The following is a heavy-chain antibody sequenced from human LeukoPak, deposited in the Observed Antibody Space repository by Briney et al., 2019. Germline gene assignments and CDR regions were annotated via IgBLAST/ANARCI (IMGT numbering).Heavy chain of an antibody. CDR2: IKQDGSEK. J-gene: IGHJ5*02. CDR3: ARDLDSSSWWNWFDP. V-gene: IGHV3-7*01. Sequence: GGSLRLSCAASGFTFSTYWMSWVRQAPGKGLEWVANIKQDGSEKKYVDSVKGRFTISRDNAKISLYLQMNSLRAEDTAMYYCARDLDSSSWWNWFDPWGQGTLVTVSS. D-gene: IGHD6-13*01. CDR1: GFTFSTYW.